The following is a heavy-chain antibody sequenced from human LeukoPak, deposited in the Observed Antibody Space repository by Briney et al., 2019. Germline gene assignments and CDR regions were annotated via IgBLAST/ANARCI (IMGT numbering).Heavy chain of an antibody. CDR3: ARNLVGPLVGSHYSHYMNV. V-gene: IGHV4-4*07. D-gene: IGHD2-2*01. CDR1: GGSVSSYN. CDR2: IYTSGIT. J-gene: IGHJ6*03. Sequence: SETLSLTCTVSGGSVSSYNWTWIRQPAGMGLELIGRIYTSGITNYSPSLRSRVTMSLDTSKNQFSLKMSSVTAADTAVYYCARNLVGPLVGSHYSHYMNVWGKGTRVTISS.